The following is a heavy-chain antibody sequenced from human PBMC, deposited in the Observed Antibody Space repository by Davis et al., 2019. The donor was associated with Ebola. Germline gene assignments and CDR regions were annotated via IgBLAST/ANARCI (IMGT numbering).Heavy chain of an antibody. CDR2: IYSGSST. D-gene: IGHD1-1*01. V-gene: IGHV3-66*01. CDR3: AKDLRTTSAFDI. J-gene: IGHJ3*02. CDR1: GFTVSSNY. Sequence: GGSLRLSCAASGFTVSSNYMSWVRQAPGKGLEWVSVIYSGSSTYYADSVKGRFTISRDNSKNTLYLQMNSLRAEDTAVYYCAKDLRTTSAFDIWGQGTMVTVSS.